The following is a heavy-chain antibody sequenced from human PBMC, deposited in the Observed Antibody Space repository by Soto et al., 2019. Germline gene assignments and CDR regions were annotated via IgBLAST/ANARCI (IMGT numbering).Heavy chain of an antibody. CDR1: GYTFTSYD. D-gene: IGHD2-15*01. J-gene: IGHJ4*02. Sequence: ASVKVSCKASGYTFTSYDINWVRQATGQGLEWMGWMNPNSGNTGYAQKIQGRVTMTTDTSTSTAYMELRSLRSDDTAVYYCARDTLLAIGGNYDSWGQGTLVTVSS. CDR3: ARDTLLAIGGNYDS. V-gene: IGHV1-8*01. CDR2: MNPNSGNT.